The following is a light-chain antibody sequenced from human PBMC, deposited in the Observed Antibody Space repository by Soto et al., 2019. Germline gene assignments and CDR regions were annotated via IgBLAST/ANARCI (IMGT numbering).Light chain of an antibody. CDR1: QSVLYSSDNKNY. Sequence: DIVMTQSPDSLAVSLGERATINCKSSQSVLYSSDNKNYLAWYQQKPGQPPKLLIYWASTRESGVPDRFSGSGSGTDFTLTISNLQAEDVAVYYCHQYYRTLRTFGQGTKVEI. V-gene: IGKV4-1*01. J-gene: IGKJ1*01. CDR2: WAS. CDR3: HQYYRTLRT.